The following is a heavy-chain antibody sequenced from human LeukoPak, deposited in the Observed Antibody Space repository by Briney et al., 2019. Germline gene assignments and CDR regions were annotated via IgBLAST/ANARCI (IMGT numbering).Heavy chain of an antibody. CDR1: GFTFNTYA. CDR3: ARDSPIDY. CDR2: ISSSGSNT. J-gene: IGHJ4*02. V-gene: IGHV3-23*01. Sequence: GGSLRLSCAASGFTFNTYAMTWVRQAPGKGLEWVSSISSSGSNTYYTDSVKGRFTISRDNSKYTLYLQMNSPRVEDTAVYYCARDSPIDYWGQGTLVTVSS.